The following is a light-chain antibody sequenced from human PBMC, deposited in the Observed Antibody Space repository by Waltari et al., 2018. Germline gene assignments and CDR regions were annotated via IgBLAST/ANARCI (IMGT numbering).Light chain of an antibody. CDR2: KDI. CDR1: LLTKKY. J-gene: IGLJ3*02. CDR3: FSATDNNDWV. Sequence: SYELTQPSSVSVSPGQTATITCSGDLLTKKYARWFQQKPGQAPVLVIYKDIERPSGIPERFSGSSSGTTLTLTISGAQVDDEADYYCFSATDNNDWVFGGGTKLTVL. V-gene: IGLV3-27*01.